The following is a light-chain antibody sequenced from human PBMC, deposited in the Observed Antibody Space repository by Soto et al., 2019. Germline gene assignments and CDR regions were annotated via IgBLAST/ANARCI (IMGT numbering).Light chain of an antibody. V-gene: IGKV3-15*01. CDR3: QQSNNWPKT. J-gene: IGKJ1*01. CDR2: DAS. CDR1: QSVGSN. Sequence: EIVMTQSPDTLSVSPGETATLSCRASQSVGSNLAWYQQKPGQAPRLLTSDASTRAAGLPARFSGSGSGTEFTLTITSLQSEDFAVYYCQQSNNWPKTFGQGTKV.